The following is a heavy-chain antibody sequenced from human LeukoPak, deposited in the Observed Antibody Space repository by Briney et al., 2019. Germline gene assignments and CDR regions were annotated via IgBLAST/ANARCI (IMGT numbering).Heavy chain of an antibody. CDR1: GFPFSGYA. CDR2: ISDDGSTK. J-gene: IGHJ6*02. CDR3: ARSGKDV. V-gene: IGHV3-30*04. Sequence: PGGSLRLSCAASGFPFSGYAMHWVRQAPGKGLEWLAVISDDGSTKYHVDSVKGRFTISRDNSKNTLFLQMNSLEPEDTAVYYCARSGKDVWGRGTTVTVSS.